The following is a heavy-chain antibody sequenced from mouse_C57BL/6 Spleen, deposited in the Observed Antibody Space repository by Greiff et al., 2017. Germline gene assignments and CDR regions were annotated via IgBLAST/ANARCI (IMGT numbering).Heavy chain of an antibody. D-gene: IGHD1-1*01. CDR3: ARRGGYCGNPAFDV. CDR2: IHPNSGST. J-gene: IGHJ1*03. CDR1: GYTFTSYW. V-gene: IGHV1-64*01. Sequence: QVQLQQPGAELVKPGASVKLSCTASGYTFTSYWMPWVKQRPGQGLEWIGMIHPNSGSTNYNDKFKSKATLTVDKASSTAYMQLSSLTSEDSAVYYCARRGGYCGNPAFDVWGTGTTVTVSS.